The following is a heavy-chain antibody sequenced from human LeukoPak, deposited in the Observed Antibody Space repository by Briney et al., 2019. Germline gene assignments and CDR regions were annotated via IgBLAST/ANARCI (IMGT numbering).Heavy chain of an antibody. CDR2: IYHSGST. J-gene: IGHJ3*02. V-gene: IGHV4-4*02. CDR1: GGSISSSNW. CDR3: ARASSVLSREAAGFDI. D-gene: IGHD2-8*01. Sequence: SETLSLTCAVSGGSISSSNWWSWVRQPPGKGLEWIGEIYHSGSTNYNPSLKSRVTISVDKSKNQFSLKLSSVTAADTAVYYCARASSVLSREAAGFDIWGQGTMVTVPS.